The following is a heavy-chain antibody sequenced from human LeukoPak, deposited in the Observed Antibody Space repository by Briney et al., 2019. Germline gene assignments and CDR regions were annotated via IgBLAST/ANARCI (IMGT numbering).Heavy chain of an antibody. Sequence: GGSLRLSCAASGFTFSSYSMNWVRQAPGKGLEWVGRIKSKSVGGTTDYAEPVKGRFTISRDDSKNTLYLEMNSLKTEDTAVHYCTTAPAGTFDYWGQGTLVTVSS. J-gene: IGHJ4*02. CDR3: TTAPAGTFDY. V-gene: IGHV3-15*01. CDR2: IKSKSVGGTT. CDR1: GFTFSSYS. D-gene: IGHD1-26*01.